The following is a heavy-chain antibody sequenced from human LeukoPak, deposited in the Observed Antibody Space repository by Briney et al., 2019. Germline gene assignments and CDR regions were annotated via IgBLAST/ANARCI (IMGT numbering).Heavy chain of an antibody. CDR3: AVRIAVTGKYYFAY. V-gene: IGHV3-7*01. CDR1: GFTFSSYG. D-gene: IGHD6-19*01. J-gene: IGHJ4*02. Sequence: GGSLRLSCAASGFTFSSYGMSWVRQAPGKGLQWVANVRPDGREQRYVDSVKGRFTISRDNAKNLVYLQMNSLRTDDTGVYYCAVRIAVTGKYYFAYWGQGTLVTVSS. CDR2: VRPDGREQ.